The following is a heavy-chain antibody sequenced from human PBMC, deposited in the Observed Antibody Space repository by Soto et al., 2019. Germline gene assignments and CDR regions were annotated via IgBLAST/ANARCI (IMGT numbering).Heavy chain of an antibody. CDR1: GLTVSSKY. Sequence: GGFLRLSCAASGLTVSSKYMSWVRQAPGKGLEWVSAISGSGGSTYYADSVKGRFTISRDNSKNTLYLQMNSLRAEDTAVYYCAKRRPYSSSWYEDYWGQGTLVTVSS. D-gene: IGHD6-13*01. CDR2: ISGSGGST. V-gene: IGHV3-23*01. CDR3: AKRRPYSSSWYEDY. J-gene: IGHJ4*02.